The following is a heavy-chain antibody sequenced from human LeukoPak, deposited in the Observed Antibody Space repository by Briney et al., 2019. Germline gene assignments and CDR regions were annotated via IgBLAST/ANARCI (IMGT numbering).Heavy chain of an antibody. CDR2: INPNSGGT. CDR3: ARDMEDIVVVVAAILYY. D-gene: IGHD2-15*01. Sequence: ASVKVSCKASGYTFTSYDINWVRQAPGQGLEWMGWINPNSGGTNYAQKFQGRVTMTRDTSISTAYMELSRLRSDDTAVYYCARDMEDIVVVVAAILYYWGQGTLVTVSS. CDR1: GYTFTSYD. V-gene: IGHV1-2*02. J-gene: IGHJ4*02.